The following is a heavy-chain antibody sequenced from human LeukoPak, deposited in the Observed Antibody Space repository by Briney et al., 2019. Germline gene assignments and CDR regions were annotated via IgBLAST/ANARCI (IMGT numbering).Heavy chain of an antibody. J-gene: IGHJ4*02. D-gene: IGHD5-12*01. Sequence: SETLSLTCTVSGGSISSGGYYWSWIRQHPGKGLEWIGYIYYSGSTYYNPSPKSRVTISVDTSKNQFSLKLSSVTAADTAVYYCARGYSGTTRGYFDYWGQGTLVTVSS. CDR3: ARGYSGTTRGYFDY. V-gene: IGHV4-31*03. CDR1: GGSISSGGYY. CDR2: IYYSGST.